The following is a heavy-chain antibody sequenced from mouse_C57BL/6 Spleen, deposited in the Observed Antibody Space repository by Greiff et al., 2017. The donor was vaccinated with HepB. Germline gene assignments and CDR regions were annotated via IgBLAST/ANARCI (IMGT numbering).Heavy chain of an antibody. D-gene: IGHD1-1*01. Sequence: VMLVESGPELVKPGASVKISCKASGYTFTDYYINWVKQRPGQGLEWIGWIFPGSGSTYYNEKFKGKATLTVDKSSSTAYMLLSSLTSEDSAVYFCARSYYGSSPFAYWGQGTLVTVSA. CDR3: ARSYYGSSPFAY. CDR1: GYTFTDYY. CDR2: IFPGSGST. V-gene: IGHV1-75*01. J-gene: IGHJ3*01.